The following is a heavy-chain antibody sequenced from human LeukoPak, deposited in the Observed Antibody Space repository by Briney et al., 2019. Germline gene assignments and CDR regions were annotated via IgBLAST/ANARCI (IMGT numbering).Heavy chain of an antibody. Sequence: SETLSLTCIVSGGSVSSGSYYWSWIRQPPGKGLEWIGYIYYSGTTNYNPSLKSRVTMSVDTSKNQFSLNLSSVTAADTAVYCCARGAYYFDYWGQGTLVTVSS. CDR2: IYYSGTT. J-gene: IGHJ4*02. CDR1: GGSVSSGSYY. CDR3: ARGAYYFDY. V-gene: IGHV4-61*01.